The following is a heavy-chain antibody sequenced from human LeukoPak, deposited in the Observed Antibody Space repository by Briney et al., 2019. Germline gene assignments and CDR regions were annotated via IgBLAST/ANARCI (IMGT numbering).Heavy chain of an antibody. Sequence: PGGSLRLSCAASGFTFSHYSMNWVRPAPGKGLEGVSSISSGGSYIHYADSVKGRFTISRDNAKNSVYLQMNSLRAEDTALYYCAKEGHDFWSGYYTVDYWGQGTLVTVSS. D-gene: IGHD3-3*01. CDR1: GFTFSHYS. CDR2: ISSGGSYI. J-gene: IGHJ4*02. V-gene: IGHV3-21*01. CDR3: AKEGHDFWSGYYTVDY.